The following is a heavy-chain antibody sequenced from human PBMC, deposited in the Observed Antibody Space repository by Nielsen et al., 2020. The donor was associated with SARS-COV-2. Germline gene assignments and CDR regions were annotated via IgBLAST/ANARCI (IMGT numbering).Heavy chain of an antibody. J-gene: IGHJ4*02. CDR2: ISGSGGST. V-gene: IGHV3-23*01. CDR3: AKCRRGVNYDSSGYPYFDY. D-gene: IGHD3-22*01. CDR1: GFTFSSYA. Sequence: GESLKISCAASGFTFSSYAMSWVRQAPGKGLEWVSAISGSGGSTYYADSVKGRFTISRDNSKNTLYLQMNSLRAEDTAVYYCAKCRRGVNYDSSGYPYFDYWGQGTLVTVSS.